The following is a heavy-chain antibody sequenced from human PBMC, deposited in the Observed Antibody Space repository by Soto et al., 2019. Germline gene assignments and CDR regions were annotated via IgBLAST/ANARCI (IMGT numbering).Heavy chain of an antibody. D-gene: IGHD2-2*01. CDR1: GFTFSSYA. CDR2: ISGSGGST. CDR3: AKGRGYWSSTSCYVGSDY. J-gene: IGHJ4*02. Sequence: EVQLLESGGGLVQPGGSLRLSCAASGFTFSSYAMSWVRQAPGKGLEWVSAISGSGGSTYYADSVKGRFTISRDNSKNTLYLQMNSLRAEDRAVYYCAKGRGYWSSTSCYVGSDYWGQGTLVTVSS. V-gene: IGHV3-23*01.